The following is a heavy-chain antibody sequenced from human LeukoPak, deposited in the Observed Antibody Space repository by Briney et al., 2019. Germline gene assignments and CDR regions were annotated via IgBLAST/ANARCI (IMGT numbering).Heavy chain of an antibody. CDR1: GGSISSYY. CDR2: IYYSGST. D-gene: IGHD5-24*01. J-gene: IGHJ4*02. Sequence: SETLSLTCTVSGGSISSYYRSWIRQPPGKGLEWIGYIYYSGSTNYNASLKSRVTISVDTSKNQFSLKLSSVTAADTAVYYCARAGRGGYNQVDYWGQGTLVTVSS. V-gene: IGHV4-59*01. CDR3: ARAGRGGYNQVDY.